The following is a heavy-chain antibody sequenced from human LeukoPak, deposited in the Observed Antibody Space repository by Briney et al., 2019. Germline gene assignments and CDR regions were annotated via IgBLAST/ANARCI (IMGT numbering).Heavy chain of an antibody. J-gene: IGHJ3*02. CDR1: GYSFTTYW. D-gene: IGHD3-10*01. Sequence: GASLKISCKGSGYSFTTYWIGWVRQMPGKGLEWMGIIYPGDSDTRYSPPFQGQVTISADTSVTTAYLHWSSIRASDTAMYYCDLGAVRGLHAFDIWGQGTMVTVSS. CDR2: IYPGDSDT. V-gene: IGHV5-51*01. CDR3: DLGAVRGLHAFDI.